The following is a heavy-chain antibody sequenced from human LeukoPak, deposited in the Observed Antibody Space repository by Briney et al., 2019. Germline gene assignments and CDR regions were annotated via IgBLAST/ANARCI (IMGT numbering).Heavy chain of an antibody. CDR3: ARGKNPDIVVVPAAAYYYYYMDV. CDR2: IKQDGSEK. CDR1: GFTFSSYW. D-gene: IGHD2-2*01. V-gene: IGHV3-7*01. Sequence: GGSLRLSCAASGFTFSSYWMSWVRQAPGKGLEWVANIKQDGSEKYYVDSVKGRFTISRDNAKNSLYLHMNSPRAEDTAVYYCARGKNPDIVVVPAAAYYYYYMDVWGKGTTVTISS. J-gene: IGHJ6*03.